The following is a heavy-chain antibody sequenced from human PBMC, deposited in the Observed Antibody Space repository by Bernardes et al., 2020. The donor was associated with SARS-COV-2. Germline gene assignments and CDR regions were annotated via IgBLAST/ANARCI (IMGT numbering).Heavy chain of an antibody. Sequence: SETLSLTCTVSGGSINSHYWSWIRQPPGKGLEWIGYIYYSGSTNYNPSLKSRVTISVDTSKNQFSLKLSSVTAADTAVYYCASTSPYYYDSSGYYLNYYGMDVWGEGTTVTVSS. J-gene: IGHJ6*04. CDR2: IYYSGST. V-gene: IGHV4-59*11. CDR1: GGSINSHY. D-gene: IGHD3-22*01. CDR3: ASTSPYYYDSSGYYLNYYGMDV.